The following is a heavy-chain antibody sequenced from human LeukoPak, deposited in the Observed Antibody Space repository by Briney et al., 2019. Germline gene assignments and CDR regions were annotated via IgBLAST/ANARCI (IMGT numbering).Heavy chain of an antibody. CDR2: TSYDESNK. Sequence: PGRSLRLSCAASGFTFSTYAMHWVRQAPGKGLEWVAVTSYDESNKYYADSVKGRFTISRDNAKNSLYLQMNSLRAEDTAVYYCARGDIVVVPAAMSDAFDIWGQGAMVTVSS. D-gene: IGHD2-2*01. J-gene: IGHJ3*02. CDR3: ARGDIVVVPAAMSDAFDI. CDR1: GFTFSTYA. V-gene: IGHV3-30-3*01.